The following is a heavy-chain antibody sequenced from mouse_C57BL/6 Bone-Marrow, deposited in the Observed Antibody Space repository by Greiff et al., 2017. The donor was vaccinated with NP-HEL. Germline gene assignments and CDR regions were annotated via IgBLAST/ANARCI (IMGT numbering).Heavy chain of an antibody. Sequence: QVQLQQSGAELVRPGSSVKLSCKASGYTFTSYWMPWVKQRPIQGLEWIGNIDPSDSETHYNQKFKDKATLTVDKSSSTAYMQLSSLTSEDSAVYYCAFYDYDGAWVAYWGQGTLVTVSA. CDR1: GYTFTSYW. CDR3: AFYDYDGAWVAY. V-gene: IGHV1-52*01. D-gene: IGHD2-4*01. CDR2: IDPSDSET. J-gene: IGHJ3*01.